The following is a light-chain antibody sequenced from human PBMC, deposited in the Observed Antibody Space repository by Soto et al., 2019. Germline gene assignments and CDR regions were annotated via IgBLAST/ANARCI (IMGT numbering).Light chain of an antibody. CDR2: DAS. CDR1: QSVSNS. CDR3: QHRNNWPPGAT. Sequence: EIVLTQSPATLSLSPGERATLSCRASQSVSNSLAWYQQKPGQTPTLLIYDASNRPTGIPARFSGSGSGTDFTLSIRSLEPEDFAVDYCQHRNNWPPGATFGGGTKVEIK. J-gene: IGKJ4*01. V-gene: IGKV3-11*01.